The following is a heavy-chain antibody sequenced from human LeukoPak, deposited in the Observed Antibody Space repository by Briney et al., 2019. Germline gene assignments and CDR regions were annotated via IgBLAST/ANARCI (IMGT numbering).Heavy chain of an antibody. D-gene: IGHD1-26*01. CDR1: GFTFSSFA. CDR3: AGGRDSGSYSSYFDY. V-gene: IGHV3-30-3*01. Sequence: PGRSLRLSCAASGFTFSSFAMHWVRQAPGKGLEWVAVISYDGSDEYYADSVRGRFTISRDNSKNSLYLQMNSLRVEDTAVYYCAGGRDSGSYSSYFDYWGQGTLVTVSS. J-gene: IGHJ4*02. CDR2: ISYDGSDE.